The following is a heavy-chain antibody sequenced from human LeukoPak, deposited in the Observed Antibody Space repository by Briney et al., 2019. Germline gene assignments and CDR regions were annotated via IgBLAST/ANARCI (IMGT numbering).Heavy chain of an antibody. V-gene: IGHV1-18*01. J-gene: IGHJ4*02. Sequence: ASVKVSCKASGYTFSDYGITWARQAPGQGLEWMGWINASDGSTNYAQKVQGRVTMTTDTYTSTAYMELRRLTSDDTAVYYCARCGAAVTTHFSHWGQGTLVTVSS. CDR3: ARCGAAVTTHFSH. CDR2: INASDGST. D-gene: IGHD4-17*01. CDR1: GYTFSDYG.